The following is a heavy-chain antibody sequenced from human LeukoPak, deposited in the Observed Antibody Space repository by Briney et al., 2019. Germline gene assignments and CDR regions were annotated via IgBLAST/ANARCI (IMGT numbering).Heavy chain of an antibody. J-gene: IGHJ4*02. CDR1: GFTFSSYA. CDR3: GCSGSYYNPLDY. D-gene: IGHD3-10*02. V-gene: IGHV3-23*01. Sequence: PGGSLRLYCAASGFTFSSYAMSWVRQAPGKGLEWVSAISGSGGSTYYADSVKGRFTISRDNSKNTLYLQMNSLRAEDTAVYYCGCSGSYYNPLDYWGQGTLVTVSS. CDR2: ISGSGGST.